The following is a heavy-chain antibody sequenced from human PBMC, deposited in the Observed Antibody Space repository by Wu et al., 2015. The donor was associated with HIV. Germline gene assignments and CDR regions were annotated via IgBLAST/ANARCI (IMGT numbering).Heavy chain of an antibody. Sequence: QVQLVQSGAEVKKPGSSVKVSCKASGGTFSGIAITWVRQAPGQGLEWMGGIIPISDTAMYAKKFQGRVTMTADESTSTAYMELSSLIDEDTAIYYCARAGRYDILTGFPQYFYDMDVWGKGTTVTVSS. D-gene: IGHD3-9*01. V-gene: IGHV1-69*12. CDR3: ARAGRYDILTGFPQYFYDMDV. CDR2: IIPISDTA. CDR1: GGTFSGIA. J-gene: IGHJ6*03.